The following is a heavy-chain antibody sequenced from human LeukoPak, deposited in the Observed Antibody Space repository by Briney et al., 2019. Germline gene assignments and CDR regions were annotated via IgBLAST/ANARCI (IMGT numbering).Heavy chain of an antibody. CDR3: ARAFYCSSTSCYGGYYYAMDV. CDR1: GYSISSGYY. CDR2: IYYSGST. D-gene: IGHD2-2*01. J-gene: IGHJ6*04. Sequence: SETLSLTCAVSGYSISSGYYRGWIRQPPGKGLEWIGSIYYSGSTYYNPSLKSRVTISVDTSKNQFSLKLSSVTAADTAVYYCARAFYCSSTSCYGGYYYAMDVWGKGTTVTVSS. V-gene: IGHV4-38-2*01.